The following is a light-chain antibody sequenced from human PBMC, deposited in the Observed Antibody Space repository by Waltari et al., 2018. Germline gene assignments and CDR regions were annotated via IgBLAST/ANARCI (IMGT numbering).Light chain of an antibody. CDR1: QSVGSN. CDR2: PAS. J-gene: IGKJ1*01. CDR3: QQYNNWPGT. Sequence: EILMTQSPATLSVSPGERATVTYRASQSVGSNLAWYQHKPGQSPRLLIYPASTTAAGIPARFSGSGSGTEFTLTISSLQSEDFAIYYCQQYNNWPGTFGQGTRVEIK. V-gene: IGKV3-15*01.